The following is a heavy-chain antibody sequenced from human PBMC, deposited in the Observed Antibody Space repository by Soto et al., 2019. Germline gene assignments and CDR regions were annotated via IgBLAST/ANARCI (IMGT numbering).Heavy chain of an antibody. J-gene: IGHJ3*02. Sequence: ASVKVSCKASGYTFTSYGISWVRQAPGQGLEWMGWISAYNGNTNYAQKLQGRVTMTTDTSTSTAYMELRSLRSDDTAVYYCARDTIRRGHDAFDIWGQGTMVTVSS. D-gene: IGHD2-21*01. CDR1: GYTFTSYG. CDR3: ARDTIRRGHDAFDI. CDR2: ISAYNGNT. V-gene: IGHV1-18*01.